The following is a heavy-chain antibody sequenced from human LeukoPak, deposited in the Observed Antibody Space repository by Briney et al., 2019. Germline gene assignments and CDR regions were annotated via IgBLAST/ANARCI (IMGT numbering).Heavy chain of an antibody. CDR2: IYYSGST. V-gene: IGHV4-59*01. D-gene: IGHD2-15*01. Sequence: SETLSLTCTVSGGSISSYYWSWIRQPPGKGLEWIGYIYYSGSTNYNPSLKSRVTISVDTSKNQFSLKLSSVTAADTAVYYCARGGYCSGGSCYWSSDNWFDPWGQXTLXTVSS. CDR3: ARGGYCSGGSCYWSSDNWFDP. CDR1: GGSISSYY. J-gene: IGHJ5*02.